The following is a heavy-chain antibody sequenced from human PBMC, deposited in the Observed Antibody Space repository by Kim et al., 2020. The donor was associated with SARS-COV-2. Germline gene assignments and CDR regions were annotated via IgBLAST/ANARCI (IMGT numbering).Heavy chain of an antibody. CDR3: AREGRIAARRTFYY. V-gene: IGHV3-30-3*01. CDR2: ISYDGSNK. J-gene: IGHJ4*02. D-gene: IGHD6-6*01. Sequence: GGSLRLSCAASGFTFSSYAMHWVRQAPGKGLEWVAVISYDGSNKYYADSVKGRFTISRDNSKNTLYLQMNSLRAEDTAVYYCAREGRIAARRTFYYWGQGTLVTVSS. CDR1: GFTFSSYA.